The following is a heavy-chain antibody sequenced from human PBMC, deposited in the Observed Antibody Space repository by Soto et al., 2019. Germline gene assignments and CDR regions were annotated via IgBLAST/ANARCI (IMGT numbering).Heavy chain of an antibody. CDR2: IVVGTGHT. V-gene: IGHV1-58*01. J-gene: IGHJ4*02. CDR3: ARGPNTAVAGRFDY. Sequence: SVKVSCKASGFSFTSSSVQWVRQARGQRLEWIGWIVVGTGHTNYAQKFQERVTISTDMSTNTAYMEVNSLRDEDTAVYYCARGPNTAVAGRFDYWGQGTLVTVSS. CDR1: GFSFTSSS. D-gene: IGHD6-19*01.